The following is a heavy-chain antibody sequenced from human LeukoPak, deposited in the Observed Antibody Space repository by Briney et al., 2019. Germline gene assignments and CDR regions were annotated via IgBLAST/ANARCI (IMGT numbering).Heavy chain of an antibody. CDR3: ARGLTQYDCFDP. D-gene: IGHD2-2*01. J-gene: IGHJ5*02. Sequence: SQTLSLTCAFSGDSVSSNSVTWNWIRQSPSRGLEWLGSTYYRSTWYNDYAVSVRGRITVNPDTSKNQFSLHLNSVTPEDTAVYYCARGLTQYDCFDPWGQGILVTVSS. CDR2: TYYRSTWYN. CDR1: GDSVSSNSVT. V-gene: IGHV6-1*01.